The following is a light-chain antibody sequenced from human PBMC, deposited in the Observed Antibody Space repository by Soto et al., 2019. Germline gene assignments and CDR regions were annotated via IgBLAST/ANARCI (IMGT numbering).Light chain of an antibody. CDR3: QQRSNWPPVT. Sequence: EIVLTQSPATLSLSPGERATLSYRASQSVSSSLAWYQQKPGQAPRLLIYDASNRATGIPARFSGSGSGTDFTLTISSLEPEDFAVYYCQQRSNWPPVTFGPGTKVDIK. CDR2: DAS. CDR1: QSVSSS. J-gene: IGKJ3*01. V-gene: IGKV3-11*01.